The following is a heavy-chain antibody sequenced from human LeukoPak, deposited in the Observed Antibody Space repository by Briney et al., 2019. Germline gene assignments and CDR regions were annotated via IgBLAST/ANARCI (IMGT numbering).Heavy chain of an antibody. CDR1: GFTFNIFA. D-gene: IGHD2-2*01. J-gene: IGHJ4*02. CDR3: ARRQCTSSSCYLDY. CDR2: VSADGGST. V-gene: IGHV3-64*01. Sequence: PGGSLRLSCAASGFTFNIFAINWVRQPPGKGLEYVSAVSADGGSTYYANSVKGRFTISRDNSKNMLYLQMGSLRGDDMAVYYCARRQCTSSSCYLDYWGQGTLVTVSS.